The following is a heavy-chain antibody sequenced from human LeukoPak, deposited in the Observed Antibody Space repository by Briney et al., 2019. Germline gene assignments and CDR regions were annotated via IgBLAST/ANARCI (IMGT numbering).Heavy chain of an antibody. CDR3: ARGAYSSSSAGCYFDY. CDR1: GGSFSGYY. Sequence: SETLSLTCAVYGGSFSGYYWSWIRQPPGKGLEWIGEINHSGSTNYNPSLKSRVTISVDTSKNQFSLKLSSVNAADTAVYYCARGAYSSSSAGCYFDYWGQGTLVTVSS. V-gene: IGHV4-34*01. J-gene: IGHJ4*02. CDR2: INHSGST. D-gene: IGHD6-6*01.